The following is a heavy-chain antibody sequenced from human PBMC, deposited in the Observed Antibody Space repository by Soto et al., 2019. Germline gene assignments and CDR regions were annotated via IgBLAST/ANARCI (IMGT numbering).Heavy chain of an antibody. J-gene: IGHJ6*02. D-gene: IGHD4-17*01. Sequence: GGSLRLSCTASGFTFGDYAMSWFRQAPGKGLEWVGFIRSKAYGGTTEYAASVKGRFTISRDDSKSIAYLQMNSLKTEDTAVYYCTRDRISVDYGDYLYYYYGMDVWGQGTTVTVS. CDR1: GFTFGDYA. CDR2: IRSKAYGGTT. V-gene: IGHV3-49*03. CDR3: TRDRISVDYGDYLYYYYGMDV.